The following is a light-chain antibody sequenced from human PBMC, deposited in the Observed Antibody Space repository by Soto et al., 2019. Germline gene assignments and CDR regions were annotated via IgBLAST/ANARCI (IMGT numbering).Light chain of an antibody. CDR1: MRDVGAYNL. J-gene: IGLJ1*01. CDR3: AAWDGSLKGYV. V-gene: IGLV2-14*01. Sequence: QPVLTQPASVSGSAGQSITISCSGTMRDVGAYNLVSWYQQHPGTAPKLIIYEVRNRPSGISSRFSGSRSGNTASLTISGLQPEDEGDYYCAAWDGSLKGYVFATGTKLTVL. CDR2: EVR.